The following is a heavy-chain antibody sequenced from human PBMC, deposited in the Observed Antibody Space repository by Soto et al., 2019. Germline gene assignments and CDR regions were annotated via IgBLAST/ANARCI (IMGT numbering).Heavy chain of an antibody. V-gene: IGHV3-74*01. D-gene: IGHD5-12*01. Sequence: EVQLVESGGGLVQPGESLRLSCAASGFTFISYWMHWIRQAPGKGLVWVSRVSSDGSSTVYANSVKGRLTISRDNAKNTLYLQMNSLSDEDTAVYYCARGLPNFSSFDSWGQGTLVTVSS. CDR1: GFTFISYW. CDR3: ARGLPNFSSFDS. CDR2: VSSDGSST. J-gene: IGHJ4*02.